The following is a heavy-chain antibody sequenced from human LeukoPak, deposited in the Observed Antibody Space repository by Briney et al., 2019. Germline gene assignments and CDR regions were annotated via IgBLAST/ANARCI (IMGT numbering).Heavy chain of an antibody. V-gene: IGHV3-48*04. Sequence: PGRSLRLSCAASGFTFSSYSMNWVRQAPGKGLEWVSYISSSSSTIYYADSVKGRFTISRDYAKNSLYLQMNSLRAEDTAVYYCARDGAYCGGDCYAPYYFDYWGQGTLVTVSS. CDR3: ARDGAYCGGDCYAPYYFDY. CDR1: GFTFSSYS. CDR2: ISSSSSTI. D-gene: IGHD2-21*02. J-gene: IGHJ4*02.